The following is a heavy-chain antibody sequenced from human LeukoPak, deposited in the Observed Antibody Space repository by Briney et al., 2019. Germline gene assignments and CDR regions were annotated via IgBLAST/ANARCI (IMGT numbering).Heavy chain of an antibody. V-gene: IGHV3-21*01. J-gene: IGHJ4*02. CDR1: GFSFSHSS. CDR3: ARDATGWSRDC. Sequence: GGSLRLSCAASGFSFSHSSMGWIRQAPGEGLEWVSTIDASSHYIVYADSVKGRFTVSRDNAKNSLYLQMNSLSAEDTAVYYCARDATGWSRDCWGQGTLVTVAS. D-gene: IGHD6-19*01. CDR2: IDASSHYI.